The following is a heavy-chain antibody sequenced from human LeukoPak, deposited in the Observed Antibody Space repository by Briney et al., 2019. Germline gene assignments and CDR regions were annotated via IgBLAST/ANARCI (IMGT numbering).Heavy chain of an antibody. J-gene: IGHJ1*01. CDR1: GFTFSIYS. Sequence: PGGSLRLSCAASGFTFSIYSMNWVRQAPGKGLEWVSSISSSSRHIYYADSVKGRFTIFRDDAKNSLFLQMDSLRVEDTAMYYCVRDFSTVTTAYLHHWGRGTLLTVSS. V-gene: IGHV3-21*04. CDR2: ISSSSRHI. D-gene: IGHD4-17*01. CDR3: VRDFSTVTTAYLHH.